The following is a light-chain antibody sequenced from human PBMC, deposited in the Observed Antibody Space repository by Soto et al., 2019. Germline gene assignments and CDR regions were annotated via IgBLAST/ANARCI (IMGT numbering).Light chain of an antibody. CDR3: QQLKSYPQT. CDR2: AAS. CDR1: QGISSY. V-gene: IGKV1-9*01. Sequence: DIQLTQSASFLSASVGDRVTITCRASQGISSYLAWYQQRPGKAPNLLIYAASTLQSGVPLRFSGSGSGTEFTLTISSLQPEDFATYYCQQLKSYPQTFGGGTKLEIK. J-gene: IGKJ4*01.